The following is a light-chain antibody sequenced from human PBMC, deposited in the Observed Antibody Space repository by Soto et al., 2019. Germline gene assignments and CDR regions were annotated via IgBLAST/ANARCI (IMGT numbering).Light chain of an antibody. CDR3: CSYAGSPYV. V-gene: IGLV2-11*01. CDR1: SSDVGGYDY. Sequence: QSALTQPRSVPGSPGQSVAISCTGTSSDVGGYDYVSWFQHHPGKAPKLMIYDVTKRPSGVPDRFSGSKSGNTASLTISGLQAEDEADYYCCSYAGSPYVFGTGTKVTVL. CDR2: DVT. J-gene: IGLJ1*01.